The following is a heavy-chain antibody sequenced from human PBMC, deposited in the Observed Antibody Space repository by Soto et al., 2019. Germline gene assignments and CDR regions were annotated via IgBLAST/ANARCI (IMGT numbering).Heavy chain of an antibody. V-gene: IGHV3-30*18. CDR3: AKSRGNYDSVVDY. J-gene: IGHJ4*02. D-gene: IGHD3-3*01. CDR2: ISYDGNNN. CDR1: GFTFSNYG. Sequence: QVHLVESGGGVVQPGRSLRLSCAASGFTFSNYGMDWVRQAPGKGLEWVAVISYDGNNNYYADSVKGRFTISRDNSKNTLFLQMNSLKTEDTAVYYCAKSRGNYDSVVDYWGQGTLVTVSS.